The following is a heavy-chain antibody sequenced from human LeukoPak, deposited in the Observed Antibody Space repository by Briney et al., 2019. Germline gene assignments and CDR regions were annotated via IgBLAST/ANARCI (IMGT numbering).Heavy chain of an antibody. D-gene: IGHD6-6*01. CDR1: GGSISSSSYY. J-gene: IGHJ4*02. CDR2: IYYSGST. Sequence: SETLSLTCTVSGGSISSSSYYWGWIRQPPGKGLEWIGSIYYSGSTYYNPSLKSRVTISVDTSKNQFSLKLSSVTAADTAVYYCARHGIAARRLGGYYFDYWGQGTLVTVSS. V-gene: IGHV4-39*01. CDR3: ARHGIAARRLGGYYFDY.